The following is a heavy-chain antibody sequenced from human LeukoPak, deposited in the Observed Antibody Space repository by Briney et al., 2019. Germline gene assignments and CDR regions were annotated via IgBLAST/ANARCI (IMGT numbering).Heavy chain of an antibody. CDR3: ARSYYGSGGPGAFDI. Sequence: SETLSLTCAVSGGSISSSNWWSWVRQPPGKGLEWIGEIYHSGSTNYNPSLKSRVTISVDKSKNQFSLKLSSVTAADTAVYYCARSYYGSGGPGAFDIWGQGTMVTASS. CDR2: IYHSGST. CDR1: GGSISSSNW. J-gene: IGHJ3*02. D-gene: IGHD3-10*01. V-gene: IGHV4-4*02.